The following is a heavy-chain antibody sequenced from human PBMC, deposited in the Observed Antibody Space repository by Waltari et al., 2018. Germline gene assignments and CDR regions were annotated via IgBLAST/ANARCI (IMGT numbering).Heavy chain of an antibody. CDR2: INHSGST. D-gene: IGHD6-13*01. V-gene: IGHV4-34*01. CDR1: GGSFSGYY. Sequence: QVQLQQWGAGLLKPSETLSLTCAVYGGSFSGYYWSWIRQPPGKGLEWIGEINHSGSTSYSPSLRRRVTISVAPSTNQVSLKLPSVTAADTALYYCARLEDVWTAAAGGRRHYYFDSWSQGTLVTVSS. J-gene: IGHJ4*02. CDR3: ARLEDVWTAAAGGRRHYYFDS.